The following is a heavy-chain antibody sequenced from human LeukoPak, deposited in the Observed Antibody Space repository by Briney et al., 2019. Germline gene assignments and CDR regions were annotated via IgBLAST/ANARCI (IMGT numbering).Heavy chain of an antibody. J-gene: IGHJ4*02. D-gene: IGHD3-22*01. CDR2: ISSSGSSI. CDR3: ARFKRYYYDSSGYYYGGNYFDY. CDR1: GFTFSSYE. Sequence: GGSLRLSCAASGFTFSSYEMNWVRQAPGKGLEWVSYISSSGSSIYYADSVKGRFTISRDNAKNSLYLQMNSLRAEDTAVYYCARFKRYYYDSSGYYYGGNYFDYWGQGTLVTVSS. V-gene: IGHV3-48*03.